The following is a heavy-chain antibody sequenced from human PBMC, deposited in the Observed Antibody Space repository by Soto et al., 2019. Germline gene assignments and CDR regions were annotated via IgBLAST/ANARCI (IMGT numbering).Heavy chain of an antibody. J-gene: IGHJ4*02. D-gene: IGHD2-2*01. Sequence: QVQLVQSGAEVKVPGSSVKISCKCSGGTFSSYATSWVRQAPGEGLAWMGGIIPSFGSPYYAQSFQDRVTITADESTSTAFLELSSLRSEDTAIYYCARGRGLRTTSWSFFDNWGLGTLVTVSS. V-gene: IGHV1-69*01. CDR1: GGTFSSYA. CDR2: IIPSFGSP. CDR3: ARGRGLRTTSWSFFDN.